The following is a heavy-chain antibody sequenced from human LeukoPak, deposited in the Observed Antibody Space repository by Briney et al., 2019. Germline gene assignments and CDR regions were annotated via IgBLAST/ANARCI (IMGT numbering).Heavy chain of an antibody. J-gene: IGHJ4*02. Sequence: GGSLRLSCAASGFTFSSYAMSWVRQAPGKGLEWVSAISGSGGSTYYADSVKGRFTISRDDSKNTLYLQMNSLRAEDTAVYYCAKGPVYSSGSEHDYWGQGTLVTVSS. CDR1: GFTFSSYA. V-gene: IGHV3-23*01. CDR3: AKGPVYSSGSEHDY. CDR2: ISGSGGST. D-gene: IGHD6-19*01.